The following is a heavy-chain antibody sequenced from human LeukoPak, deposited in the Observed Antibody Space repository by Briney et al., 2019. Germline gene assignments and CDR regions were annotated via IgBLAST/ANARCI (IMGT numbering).Heavy chain of an antibody. J-gene: IGHJ3*02. CDR3: AKAWGGDGSGSYYKVPDAFDI. V-gene: IGHV3-66*01. CDR1: GFTVSSNY. CDR2: IYSGGST. D-gene: IGHD3-10*01. Sequence: GGSLRLSCAASGFTVSSNYMSWVRQAPGKGLEWVSVIYSGGSTYYADSAKGRFTISRDNSKNTLYLQMNSLRAEDTAVYYCAKAWGGDGSGSYYKVPDAFDIWGQGTMVTVSS.